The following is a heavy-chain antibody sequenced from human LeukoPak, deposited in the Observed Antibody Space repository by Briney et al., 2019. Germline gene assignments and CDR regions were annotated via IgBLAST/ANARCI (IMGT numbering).Heavy chain of an antibody. Sequence: SETLSLTCTVSGGSISSSSYYWGWIRQPPGKGLEWIGSIYYSGSTYYNPSLESRVTISVDTSKNQFSLKLSSVTAADTAVYYCASSPTRYSSGWYEDWGQGTLVTVSS. V-gene: IGHV4-39*07. CDR1: GGSISSSSYY. J-gene: IGHJ4*02. D-gene: IGHD6-19*01. CDR3: ASSPTRYSSGWYED. CDR2: IYYSGST.